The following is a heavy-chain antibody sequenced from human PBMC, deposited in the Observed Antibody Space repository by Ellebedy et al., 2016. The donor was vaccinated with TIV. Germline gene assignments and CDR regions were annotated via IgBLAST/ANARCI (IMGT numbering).Heavy chain of an antibody. CDR3: ARGKTVFDY. V-gene: IGHV1-69*13. Sequence: SVKVSXXSSGDTFSSYAISWVRQAPGQGLEWVGGIIPAFGTVRYAQKFQGRVTISADDSIVTAYMELNSLRSEDTAVYYCARGKTVFDYWGQGTLVTVSS. CDR1: GDTFSSYA. CDR2: IIPAFGTV. D-gene: IGHD1-1*01. J-gene: IGHJ4*02.